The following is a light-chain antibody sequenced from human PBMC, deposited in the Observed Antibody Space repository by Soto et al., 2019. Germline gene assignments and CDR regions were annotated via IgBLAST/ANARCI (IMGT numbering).Light chain of an antibody. CDR2: AAS. V-gene: IGKV1-39*01. CDR1: QSVNRF. Sequence: DIQMDQSPSSLSASLGDRVTITCRASQSVNRFLNWYQQHPGRAPKVLIYAASTLQSGVPSRFSGNGSGTEFTLTISTLQPEDFATYFCQQTYRPSYTFGQGTTVVIK. J-gene: IGKJ2*01. CDR3: QQTYRPSYT.